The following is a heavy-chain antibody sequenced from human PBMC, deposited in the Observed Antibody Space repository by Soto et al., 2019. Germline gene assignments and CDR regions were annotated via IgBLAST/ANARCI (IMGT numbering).Heavy chain of an antibody. CDR3: ARERILAAAGTYYYYGMDV. CDR2: IYYSGST. Sequence: PSETLSLTCTVSGGSISSGDYYWSWIRQPPGKGLEWIGYIYYSGSTYYNPSLKSRVTISVDTSKNQFSLKLSSVTAADTAVYYCARERILAAAGTYYYYGMDVWGQGTTVTVS. CDR1: GGSISSGDYY. D-gene: IGHD6-13*01. V-gene: IGHV4-30-4*01. J-gene: IGHJ6*02.